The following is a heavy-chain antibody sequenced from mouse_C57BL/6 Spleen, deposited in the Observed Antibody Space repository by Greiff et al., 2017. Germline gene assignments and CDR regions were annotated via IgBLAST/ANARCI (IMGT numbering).Heavy chain of an antibody. CDR1: GYTFTSYT. CDR2: INPSSGYT. Sequence: VQLQQSGAELARPGAYVKMSCKASGYTFTSYTMHWVKQRPGQGLEWIGYINPSSGYTKYNQKFKDKATLTADKSSSTAYMQMSSLTSEDSAVYYCASQIDDGYYSYFDVWGTGTTVTVSS. J-gene: IGHJ1*03. CDR3: ASQIDDGYYSYFDV. D-gene: IGHD2-3*01. V-gene: IGHV1-4*01.